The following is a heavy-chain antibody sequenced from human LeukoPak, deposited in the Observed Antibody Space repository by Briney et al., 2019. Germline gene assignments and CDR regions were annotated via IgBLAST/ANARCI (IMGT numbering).Heavy chain of an antibody. CDR2: ISSSSSYI. CDR3: ARVGIVGATGGFDY. D-gene: IGHD1-26*01. V-gene: IGHV3-21*01. J-gene: IGHJ4*02. Sequence: PGGSLRLSCAASGFTFSSYSVNWVRQAPGKGLEWVSSISSSSSYIYYADSVKGRFTISRDNAKNSLFLQMNSLRAEDTAVYYCARVGIVGATGGFDYWGQGTLVTVSS. CDR1: GFTFSSYS.